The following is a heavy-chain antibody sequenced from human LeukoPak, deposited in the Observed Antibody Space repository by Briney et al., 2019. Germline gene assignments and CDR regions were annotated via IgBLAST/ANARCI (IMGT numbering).Heavy chain of an antibody. D-gene: IGHD3-22*01. CDR3: ARGGSREIVAPGYGMDV. Sequence: LRLSCAASGFTVSSNYMSWIRQHPGKGLEWIGYIYYSGSTYYNPSLKSRVTISVDTSKNQFSLKLSSVTAADTAVYYCARGGSREIVAPGYGMDVWGQGTTVTVSS. J-gene: IGHJ6*02. V-gene: IGHV4-31*02. CDR2: IYYSGST. CDR1: GFTVSSNY.